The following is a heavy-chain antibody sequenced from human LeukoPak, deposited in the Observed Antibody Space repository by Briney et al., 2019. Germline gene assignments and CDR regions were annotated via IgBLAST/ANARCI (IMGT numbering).Heavy chain of an antibody. CDR1: GFTFGEYA. D-gene: IGHD6-19*01. J-gene: IGHJ3*02. CDR3: TREGVADNAFDI. V-gene: IGHV3-49*04. CDR2: IRRKAYGGTR. Sequence: GGSLRLSCTASGFTFGEYAMSRVRHAPGKGLEWVGLIRRKAYGGTREYAASVKGRFTISRDDSKSIAYLQMNSLKTEDTAVYYCTREGVADNAFDIWGQGTMVTVSS.